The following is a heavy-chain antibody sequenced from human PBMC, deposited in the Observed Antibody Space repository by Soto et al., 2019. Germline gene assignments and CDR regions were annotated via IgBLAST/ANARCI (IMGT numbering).Heavy chain of an antibody. CDR3: TTAYSSSWYAYYYYYGMDV. CDR1: GFTFSNAW. J-gene: IGHJ6*02. V-gene: IGHV3-15*07. Sequence: EVQLVESGGGLVKPGGSLRLSCAASGFTFSNAWMNWVRQAPGKGLEWVGRIKSKTDGGTTDYAAPVTGRFTISRDDSKNTLYLQMNSLKTEDTAVYYCTTAYSSSWYAYYYYYGMDVWGQGTTVTVSS. D-gene: IGHD6-13*01. CDR2: IKSKTDGGTT.